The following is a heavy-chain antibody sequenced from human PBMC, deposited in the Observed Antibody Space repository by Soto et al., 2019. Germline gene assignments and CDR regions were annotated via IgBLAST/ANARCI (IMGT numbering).Heavy chain of an antibody. CDR3: ARDTYGSGSLYFDY. J-gene: IGHJ4*02. D-gene: IGHD3-10*01. Sequence: GGSLRLSCAASGFTVSSNYMSWVRQAPGKGLEWVSVIYSGGSTYYADSVKGRFTISRDNSKNTLYLQMNSLRAEDTAVYYCARDTYGSGSLYFDYWGQGTLVTVSS. CDR2: IYSGGST. V-gene: IGHV3-66*01. CDR1: GFTVSSNY.